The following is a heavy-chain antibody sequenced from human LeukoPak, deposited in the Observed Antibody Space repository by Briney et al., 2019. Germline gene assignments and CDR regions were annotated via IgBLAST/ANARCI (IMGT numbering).Heavy chain of an antibody. V-gene: IGHV4-4*07. J-gene: IGHJ4*02. CDR3: ARDNSGSYPPIFDS. Sequence: PSETLSLTCIVSRYSTMEDYWSWVRQPAGKGLEWIARIYTGGTTNYNPSLKNRATISVDKSNNQFSLKLTSVTAADTAIYYCARDNSGSYPPIFDSWGQGTLVTVSS. CDR1: RYSTMEDY. CDR2: IYTGGTT. D-gene: IGHD1-26*01.